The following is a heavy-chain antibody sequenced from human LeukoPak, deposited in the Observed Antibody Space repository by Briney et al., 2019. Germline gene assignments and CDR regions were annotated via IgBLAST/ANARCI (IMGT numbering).Heavy chain of an antibody. J-gene: IGHJ3*02. V-gene: IGHV3-23*01. CDR1: GFTFSSYV. CDR2: ISGSGGST. CDR3: ARVGTPDTYSGYDPEIAFDI. Sequence: GGTLRLSCAASGFTFSSYVMSWVRQAPGKGLEWVSAISGSGGSTYYADSVKGRFTISRDNSKNTLYLQMNSLRAEDTAVYYCARVGTPDTYSGYDPEIAFDIWGQGTMVTVSS. D-gene: IGHD5-12*01.